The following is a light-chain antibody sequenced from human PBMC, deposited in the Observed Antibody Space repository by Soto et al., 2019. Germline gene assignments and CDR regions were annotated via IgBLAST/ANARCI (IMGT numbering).Light chain of an antibody. CDR1: QSVSSY. CDR2: DAS. CDR3: QQRSNWPPYT. V-gene: IGKV3-11*01. Sequence: EIVLTQSPATLSLSPGERATLSCRASQSVSSYLDWYQQKPGQAPRLLIYDASNRATGIPARFSGGGSGTDFILTISSLEPEDFAVYYCQQRSNWPPYTFGQGTKLEIK. J-gene: IGKJ2*01.